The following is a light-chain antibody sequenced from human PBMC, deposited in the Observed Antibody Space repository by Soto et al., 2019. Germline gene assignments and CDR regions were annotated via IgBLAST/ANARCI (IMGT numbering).Light chain of an antibody. Sequence: EIVLTQSPATLSLSPGERATLSCRASQSVSSYLAWYQQKPGQAPRLLIYDASNRATGIPARISGSGSGTDFTLTISSLEPEDFAVYYCQQRSNWPRGTFGQGTKVEIK. V-gene: IGKV3-11*01. CDR3: QQRSNWPRGT. CDR2: DAS. CDR1: QSVSSY. J-gene: IGKJ1*01.